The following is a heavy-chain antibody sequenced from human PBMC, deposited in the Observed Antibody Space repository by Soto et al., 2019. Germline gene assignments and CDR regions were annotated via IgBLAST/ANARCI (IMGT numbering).Heavy chain of an antibody. Sequence: EVHLLESGGNVVQPGGSLRLSCAASGFTFSSYAMNWVRQAPGKGLEWVSSISANGRNTYYADSVKGRFTISRDRSKNTLYLQLDSLRVEDTAIYSCAKELSSLGGLALGAASDSWGQGTVVTVSS. J-gene: IGHJ4*02. CDR2: ISANGRNT. CDR3: AKELSSLGGLALGAASDS. V-gene: IGHV3-23*01. D-gene: IGHD3-16*01. CDR1: GFTFSSYA.